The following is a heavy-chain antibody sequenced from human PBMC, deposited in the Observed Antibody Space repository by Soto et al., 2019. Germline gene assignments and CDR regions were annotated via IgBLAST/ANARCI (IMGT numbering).Heavy chain of an antibody. CDR2: ISYDGSNK. CDR3: AKELLWFGELYDAFDI. V-gene: IGHV3-30*18. CDR1: GFTFSSYG. Sequence: LRLSCAASGFTFSSYGMHWVRQAPGKGLEWVAVISYDGSNKYYADSVKGRFTISRDNSKNTLYLQMNSLRAEDTAVYYCAKELLWFGELYDAFDIWGQGTMVT. J-gene: IGHJ3*02. D-gene: IGHD3-10*01.